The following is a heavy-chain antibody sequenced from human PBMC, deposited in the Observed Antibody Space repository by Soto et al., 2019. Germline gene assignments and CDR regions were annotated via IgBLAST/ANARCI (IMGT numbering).Heavy chain of an antibody. V-gene: IGHV3-15*07. CDR1: GFSFINAW. D-gene: IGHD3-10*01. Sequence: EVQLVESGGGLVEPGGSLRLSCAASGFSFINAWMNWVRQAPGKGLEWVGRIKSTSDGGTIDYAAPGKGRFTISRDDSKDTLYLQMNSLKTEDTAVYYCATDNKGMAGKICDYWGQGTLVTVSS. J-gene: IGHJ4*02. CDR2: IKSTSDGGTI. CDR3: ATDNKGMAGKICDY.